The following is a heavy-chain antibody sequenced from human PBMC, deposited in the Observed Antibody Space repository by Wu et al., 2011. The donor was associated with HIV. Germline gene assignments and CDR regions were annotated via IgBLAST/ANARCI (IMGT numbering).Heavy chain of an antibody. J-gene: IGHJ4*02. CDR2: IYPGDSAT. V-gene: IGHV5-51*03. D-gene: IGHD3-16*01. CDR3: ARLNSARGGFDF. CDR1: GYIFSNYG. Sequence: VQLVQSGTEVKKPGESLKISCQGSGYIFSNYGIGWVRQMPGKGLEWMGIIYPGDSATKYSPSFQGQVTISADRSISTAYLQWSSLKASDTAMYYCARLNSARGGFDFWGQGTWSPSPQ.